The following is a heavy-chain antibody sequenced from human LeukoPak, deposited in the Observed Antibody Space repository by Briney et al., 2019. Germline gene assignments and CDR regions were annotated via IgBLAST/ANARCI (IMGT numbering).Heavy chain of an antibody. CDR3: ARGKALGMDV. V-gene: IGHV4-31*03. J-gene: IGHJ6*02. CDR2: IYYSGST. CDR1: GGSISSGGYY. Sequence: KTSETLSLTCTVSGGSISSGGYYWSWIRQHPGKGLEWIGYIYYSGSTYYNPSLKSRVTISVDTSKNQFSLKLSSVTAADTAVYYCARGKALGMDVWGQGTTVTVSS.